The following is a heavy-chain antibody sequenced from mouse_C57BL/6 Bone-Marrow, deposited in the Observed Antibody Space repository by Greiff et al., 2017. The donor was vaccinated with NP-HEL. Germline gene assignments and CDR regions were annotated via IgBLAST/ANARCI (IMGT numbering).Heavy chain of an antibody. V-gene: IGHV14-3*01. CDR1: GFTIKNTY. J-gene: IGHJ3*01. CDR2: IDPANGNT. Sequence: EVKLVESVAELVRPGASVKLSCTASGFTIKNTYMHWVQQRPEQGLEWIGRIDPANGNTKYAPKFQGKATITADTSSNTAYLQLSSLTSEDTAIYYWARGRGAAYWGQGTLVTVSA. CDR3: ARGRGAAY.